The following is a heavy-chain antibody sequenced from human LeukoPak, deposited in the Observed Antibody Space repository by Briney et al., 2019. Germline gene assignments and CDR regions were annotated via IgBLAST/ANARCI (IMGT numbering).Heavy chain of an antibody. CDR1: GGSFSGYY. CDR2: INHSGST. D-gene: IGHD1-26*01. CDR3: ARVGSYRIPFDY. Sequence: SETLSLTCAVYGGSFSGYYWSWIRQPPGKGLEWIGEINHSGSTNYNPSLKNRVTISVDTSKNQFSLKLSSVTAADTAVYYCARVGSYRIPFDYWGQGTLVTVSS. J-gene: IGHJ4*02. V-gene: IGHV4-34*01.